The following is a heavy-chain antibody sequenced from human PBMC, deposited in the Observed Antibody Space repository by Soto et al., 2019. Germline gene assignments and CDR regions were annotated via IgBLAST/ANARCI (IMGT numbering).Heavy chain of an antibody. Sequence: QVQLVQSGAEVKKPGASVKVSCKASGYTFTRSGISWVRQAPGQGPEWMGWISSYNGDTNYAQTFQGRVTMTTDTATSTAYRELRSLRSADTAVYYCAREGVAPYYYCGMDVWGQGTPVTVSS. D-gene: IGHD5-12*01. V-gene: IGHV1-18*01. CDR1: GYTFTRSG. CDR3: AREGVAPYYYCGMDV. J-gene: IGHJ6*02. CDR2: ISSYNGDT.